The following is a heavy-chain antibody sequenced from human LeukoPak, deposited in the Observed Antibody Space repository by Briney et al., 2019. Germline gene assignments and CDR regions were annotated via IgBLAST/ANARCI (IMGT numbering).Heavy chain of an antibody. D-gene: IGHD3-10*01. CDR1: GGPISGYY. CDR3: ARGSGGGSGNNYTAQYYGMDV. J-gene: IGHJ6*02. Sequence: SETLTLTCTVSGGPISGYYESWTRQPAGKALERIGRIHTTGTNSYNPSLRSRVTMSVETSKNQFPLKLNSVTAADTAVYYWARGSGGGSGNNYTAQYYGMDVWGQGTTVTVSS. V-gene: IGHV4-4*07. CDR2: IHTTGTN.